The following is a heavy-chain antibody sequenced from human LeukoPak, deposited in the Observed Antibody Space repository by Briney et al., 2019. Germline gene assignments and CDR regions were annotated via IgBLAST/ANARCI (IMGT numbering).Heavy chain of an antibody. Sequence: GASVKVSCKASGGTFSSYAISWVRQAPGQGLEWMGGLIPIFGTANYAQKFQGRVTITADESTSTAYMELSRLRSDDTAVYYCARGGIAARPRYYYGMDVWGQGTTVTVSS. V-gene: IGHV1-69*01. CDR3: ARGGIAARPRYYYGMDV. CDR1: GGTFSSYA. CDR2: LIPIFGTA. D-gene: IGHD6-6*01. J-gene: IGHJ6*02.